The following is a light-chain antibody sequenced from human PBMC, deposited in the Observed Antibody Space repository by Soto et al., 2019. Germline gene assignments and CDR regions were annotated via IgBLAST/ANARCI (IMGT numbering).Light chain of an antibody. J-gene: IGKJ3*01. Sequence: DIQMTQSPSSVSASVGDRVTITCRASQGISSWLAWYQQKPGKVPKLLIYAASTLQSGVPSRFSGCGSGTDFTLTISSLQPEDVATYYCQKYNSAPRTFGPGTKVDIK. V-gene: IGKV1-27*01. CDR3: QKYNSAPRT. CDR2: AAS. CDR1: QGISSW.